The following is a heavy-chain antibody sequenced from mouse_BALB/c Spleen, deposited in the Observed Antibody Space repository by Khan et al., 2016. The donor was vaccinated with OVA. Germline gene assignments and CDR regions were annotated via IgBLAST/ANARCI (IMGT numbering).Heavy chain of an antibody. J-gene: IGHJ2*01. D-gene: IGHD3-2*02. Sequence: QVQLKQSGAELVRPGASVKLSCKTSGYIFTSYWIHWVKQRSGQGLEWIARIYPGTDNSYYSEKVKDKATLTADKSSSTAYMQLSSLKSEDSAVYFCVREEALDYFEYWGQGTTLTVSS. V-gene: IGHV1-76*01. CDR2: IYPGTDNS. CDR1: GYIFTSYW. CDR3: VREEALDYFEY.